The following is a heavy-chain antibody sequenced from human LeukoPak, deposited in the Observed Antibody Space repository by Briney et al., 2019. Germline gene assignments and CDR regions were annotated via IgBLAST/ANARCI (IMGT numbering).Heavy chain of an antibody. Sequence: ASVKVSCKASGYTFTNYYMHWVRQAAGQGLDWMGIINPSGGGTSYAQEFQGRLTMTRGTSTTTVYLELRSLRSEDTAMYYCAREIGPRQLHLWGSAFDYWGQGTPVTVSS. CDR3: AREIGPRQLHLWGSAFDY. V-gene: IGHV1-46*01. J-gene: IGHJ4*02. CDR2: INPSGGGT. D-gene: IGHD5-18*01. CDR1: GYTFTNYY.